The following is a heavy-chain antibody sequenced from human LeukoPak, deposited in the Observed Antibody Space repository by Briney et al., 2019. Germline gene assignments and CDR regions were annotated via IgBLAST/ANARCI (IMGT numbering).Heavy chain of an antibody. CDR1: GYSIRSGYS. Sequence: PSETLPLTCTVSGYSIRSGYSWGWIRQPPGKGLEWMGSIHHSGTTYYNPSLKSRVTISVDRSKNQFSLKLSSVTAADTAVYYCARELVGANQAGAFDIWGQGTMVTVSS. J-gene: IGHJ3*02. CDR3: ARELVGANQAGAFDI. V-gene: IGHV4-38-2*02. D-gene: IGHD1-26*01. CDR2: IHHSGTT.